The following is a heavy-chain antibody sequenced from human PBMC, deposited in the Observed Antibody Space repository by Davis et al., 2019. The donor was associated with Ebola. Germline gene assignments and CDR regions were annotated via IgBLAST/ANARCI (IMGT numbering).Heavy chain of an antibody. CDR2: ISAYNGNT. V-gene: IGHV1-18*01. J-gene: IGHJ6*02. Sequence: ASVKVSCKASGYTFTSYGISWVRQAPGQGLEWMGWISAYNGNTNYAQKLQGRVTMTTDTSTSTAYMELRSLRSDDTAVYYCASGIAVAGFASYYGMDVWGQGTTVTVSS. CDR3: ASGIAVAGFASYYGMDV. CDR1: GYTFTSYG. D-gene: IGHD6-19*01.